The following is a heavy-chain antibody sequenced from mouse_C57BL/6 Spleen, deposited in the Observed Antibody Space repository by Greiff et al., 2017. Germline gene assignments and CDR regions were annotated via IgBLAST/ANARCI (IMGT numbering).Heavy chain of an antibody. Sequence: QVQLQQSGAELARPGASVKMSCKASGYTFTSYTMHWVKQRPGQGLEWIGYINPSSGYTKYNQKFKDKATLTADKSSSTAYMQLSSLTSEASAVYYCARGGLRQGDYAMDYWGQGTSVTVSS. CDR1: GYTFTSYT. D-gene: IGHD2-4*01. V-gene: IGHV1-4*01. J-gene: IGHJ4*01. CDR3: ARGGLRQGDYAMDY. CDR2: INPSSGYT.